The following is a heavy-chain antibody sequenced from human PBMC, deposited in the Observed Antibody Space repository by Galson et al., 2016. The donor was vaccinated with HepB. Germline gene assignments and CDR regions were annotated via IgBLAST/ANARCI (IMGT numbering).Heavy chain of an antibody. D-gene: IGHD3-22*01. CDR1: GFTFSSYW. CDR3: AREGYYYDNSFFRRENAFDI. Sequence: SLRLSCAASGFTFSSYWMHWVRQAPGKGLVWVSRINSDGITTNYADSVKGRFTISRDNAKNTLYLQMNSLRAEDTAVYYCAREGYYYDNSFFRRENAFDIWGQGTMVTVSS. CDR2: INSDGITT. V-gene: IGHV3-74*01. J-gene: IGHJ3*02.